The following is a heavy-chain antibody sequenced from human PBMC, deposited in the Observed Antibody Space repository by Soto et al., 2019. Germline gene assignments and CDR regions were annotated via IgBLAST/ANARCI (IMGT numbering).Heavy chain of an antibody. J-gene: IGHJ4*02. D-gene: IGHD6-19*01. CDR2: ISGSGGST. Sequence: EVQLLESGGGLVQPGGSLRLSCAASGFTFSSYAMSWVRQAPGKGLEWVSTISGSGGSTYYADSVKGRFTISRDNSKNTLYLQVNSLRAEDTAVYYCAKCSPRYSSGLKAYYFDYWGQGILVTVSS. V-gene: IGHV3-23*01. CDR3: AKCSPRYSSGLKAYYFDY. CDR1: GFTFSSYA.